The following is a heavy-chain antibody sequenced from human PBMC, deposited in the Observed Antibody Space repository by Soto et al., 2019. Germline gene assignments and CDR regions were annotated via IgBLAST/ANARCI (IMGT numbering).Heavy chain of an antibody. D-gene: IGHD6-13*01. J-gene: IGHJ2*01. CDR2: IYYSGIT. CDR1: GGSISSHY. CDR3: ARPRGIAPAVWYFDL. V-gene: IGHV4-59*08. Sequence: QVQLQESGPGLVKPSETLSLTCTVSGGSISSHYWSWIRQPPGRGLEWIGFIYYSGITDSNPSLTSRVTISLDTSKNQLSLRLSSVTAADTAVYYCARPRGIAPAVWYFDLWGRGTLVTVSS.